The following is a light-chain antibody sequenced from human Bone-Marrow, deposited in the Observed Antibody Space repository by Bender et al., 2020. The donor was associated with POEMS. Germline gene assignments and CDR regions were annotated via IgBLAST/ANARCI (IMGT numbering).Light chain of an antibody. CDR3: QSYDNSLGGWV. CDR1: SSNIGNND. V-gene: IGLV1-47*01. J-gene: IGLJ3*02. CDR2: KHN. Sequence: QSVLTQPPSASGTPGQRVTISCSGSSSNIGNNDVYWYQQFPGTAPELLIYKHNQRPSGVPDRFSGSKSGTSASLAISGLRSEDEADYYCQSYDNSLGGWVFGGGTKLTVL.